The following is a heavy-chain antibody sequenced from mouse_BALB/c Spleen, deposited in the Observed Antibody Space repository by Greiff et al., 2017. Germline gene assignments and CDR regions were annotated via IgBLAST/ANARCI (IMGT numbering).Heavy chain of an antibody. V-gene: IGHV5-6-2*01. D-gene: IGHD4-1*01. CDR3: ARQGTGDAMDY. Sequence: EVQGVESGGGLVKLGGSLKLSCAASGFTFSSYYMSWVRQTPEKRLELVAAINSNGGSTYYPDTVKGRFTISRDNAKNTLYLQMSSLKSEDTALYYCARQGTGDAMDYWGQGTSVTVSS. J-gene: IGHJ4*01. CDR2: INSNGGST. CDR1: GFTFSSYY.